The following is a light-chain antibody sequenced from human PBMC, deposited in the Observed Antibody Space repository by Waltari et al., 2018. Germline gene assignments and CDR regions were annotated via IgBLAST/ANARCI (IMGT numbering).Light chain of an antibody. J-gene: IGLJ2*01. CDR3: QVWDSSRHHVI. CDR2: YDT. CDR1: DIGERS. Sequence: SYMPTQPPSVSVAPGQTDRITRGVDDIGERSVHLCQQRPGQAPVSVIYYDTDRPSGFPDRFSGSHSGDTAALIISRVEAGDEADYYCQVWDSSRHHVIFGGGTRLTVL. V-gene: IGLV3-21*04.